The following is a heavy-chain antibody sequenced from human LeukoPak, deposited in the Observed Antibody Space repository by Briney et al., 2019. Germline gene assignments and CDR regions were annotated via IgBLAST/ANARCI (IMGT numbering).Heavy chain of an antibody. Sequence: GGSLRLSCAASGFTFSSYGMHWVRQAPGKGLEWVAFIRYDGSNKYYADSVKGRFTISRDNSKNTLYLQMNSLRAEDTAVYYCAKPRGYGGNSQYFQHWGQGTLVTVSS. J-gene: IGHJ1*01. CDR3: AKPRGYGGNSQYFQH. CDR1: GFTFSSYG. V-gene: IGHV3-30*02. D-gene: IGHD4-23*01. CDR2: IRYDGSNK.